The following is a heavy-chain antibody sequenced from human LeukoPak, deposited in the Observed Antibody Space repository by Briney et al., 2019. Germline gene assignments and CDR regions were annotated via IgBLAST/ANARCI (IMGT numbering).Heavy chain of an antibody. V-gene: IGHV4-59*02. CDR3: ARRRIRYYYYMDV. Sequence: SETLSLTCTVSGGSVTDYYWSWIRQSPGKGLEWIGYIYYTGTSYNPSLKSRVTISVDTSKNQFSLKLSSVTAADTAVYYCARRRIRYYYYMDVWGKGTTVTVSS. J-gene: IGHJ6*03. CDR1: GGSVTDYY. CDR2: IYYTGT.